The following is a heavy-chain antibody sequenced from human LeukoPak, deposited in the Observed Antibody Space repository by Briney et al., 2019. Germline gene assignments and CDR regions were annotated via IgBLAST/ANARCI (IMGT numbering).Heavy chain of an antibody. D-gene: IGHD5/OR15-5a*01. CDR3: ARQSLRNFDY. V-gene: IGHV1-2*02. Sequence: GASVKVSCKASGYTFTGYYIHYVRQALGQGLEWMGWINPNTGDTKYAQKFQGRVTMTRDTSISTAYMELSRLRSDDTTVYYGARQSLRNFDYWGQGTLVTVSS. J-gene: IGHJ4*02. CDR2: INPNTGDT. CDR1: GYTFTGYY.